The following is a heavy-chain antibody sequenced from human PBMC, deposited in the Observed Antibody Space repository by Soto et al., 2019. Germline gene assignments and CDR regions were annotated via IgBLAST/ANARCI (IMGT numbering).Heavy chain of an antibody. CDR3: ARGGSVNWYFDL. CDR2: INSDGSST. CDR1: GFTFSSYW. J-gene: IGHJ2*01. D-gene: IGHD1-26*01. Sequence: EVQLVESGGGLVQPGGSLRLSCAASGFTFSSYWMHWVRQAPGKGLVWVSRINSDGSSTSYADSVRGRFTISRDNAKNTLYMQMNSLRAEDTAVYYCARGGSVNWYFDLWGRGTLVTVSS. V-gene: IGHV3-74*01.